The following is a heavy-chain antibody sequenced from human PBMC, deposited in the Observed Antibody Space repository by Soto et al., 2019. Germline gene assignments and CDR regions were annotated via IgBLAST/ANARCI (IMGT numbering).Heavy chain of an antibody. Sequence: PSPTLSLTCAISGDSGLSIRAGWNWFRQTPSRGLEWLGRTYYKSKWFNNYAVSVKSRITINPDTSQNQFSLQLDSVTPEDTAVYYCARGSWDDVSGHYYMDVWGKGTTVTVSS. V-gene: IGHV6-1*01. CDR1: GDSGLSIRAG. D-gene: IGHD5-12*01. CDR3: ARGSWDDVSGHYYMDV. J-gene: IGHJ6*03. CDR2: TYYKSKWFN.